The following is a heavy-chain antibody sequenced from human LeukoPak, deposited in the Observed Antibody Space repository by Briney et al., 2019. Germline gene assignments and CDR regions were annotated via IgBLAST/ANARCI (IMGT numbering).Heavy chain of an antibody. CDR1: GFTFSSYG. D-gene: IGHD5-18*01. CDR3: ARDGGYSYGYFDY. V-gene: IGHV3-33*01. CDR2: IWYDGSNK. J-gene: IGHJ4*02. Sequence: GGSLRLSCAASGFTFSSYGMHWVRQAPGKGPEWVAVIWYDGSNKYYADSVKGRFTISRDNSKNTLYLQMNSLRAEDTAVYYCARDGGYSYGYFDYWGQGTLVTVSS.